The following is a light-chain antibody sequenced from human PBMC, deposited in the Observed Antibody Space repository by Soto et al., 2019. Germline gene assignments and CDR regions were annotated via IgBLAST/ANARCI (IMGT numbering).Light chain of an antibody. J-gene: IGKJ5*01. CDR3: HQLMSYPIT. V-gene: IGKV1-9*01. Sequence: DSQVSESLSAVSACVGDRVTISCRASQSISSYLNWYQQKPGKAPKLLIYAESTLQSGVPSRFSGSGSGTEFTLTINSLQPEDFATYYCHQLMSYPITFGQGTRRENK. CDR1: QSISSY. CDR2: AES.